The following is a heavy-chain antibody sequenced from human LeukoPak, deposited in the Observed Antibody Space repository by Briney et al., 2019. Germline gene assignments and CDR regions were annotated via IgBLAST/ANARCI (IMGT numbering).Heavy chain of an antibody. D-gene: IGHD3-10*01. J-gene: IGHJ4*02. CDR3: ARGLYGSGSYHDY. CDR1: GYSFTSYW. Sequence: GESLKISCKGFGYSFTSYWIGWVRQMPGKGLEWMGFIYPGDSDTRYSPSFQGQVTISADKSISTAYLQWSSLKASDTAMYYCARGLYGSGSYHDYWGQGTLVTVSS. V-gene: IGHV5-51*01. CDR2: IYPGDSDT.